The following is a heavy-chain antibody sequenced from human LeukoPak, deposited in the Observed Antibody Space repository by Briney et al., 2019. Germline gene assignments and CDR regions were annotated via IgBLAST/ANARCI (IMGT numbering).Heavy chain of an antibody. D-gene: IGHD6-13*01. J-gene: IGHJ6*03. Sequence: PSETLSLTCTVSGGSISSSSYYWGWIRQPPGKGLEWIGSIYYSGSTYYNPSLKSRVTISVDTSKNQFSLKLSSVTAADTAVYYCARTSLNPGSSSMYYYYYMDVWGKGTTVTVSS. V-gene: IGHV4-39*07. CDR3: ARTSLNPGSSSMYYYYYMDV. CDR1: GGSISSSSYY. CDR2: IYYSGST.